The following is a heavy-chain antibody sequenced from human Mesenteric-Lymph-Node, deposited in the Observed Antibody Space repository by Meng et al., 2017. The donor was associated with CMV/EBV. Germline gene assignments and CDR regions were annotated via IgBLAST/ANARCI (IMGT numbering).Heavy chain of an antibody. Sequence: ASVKVSCKASGYTFANYYIHWVRQAPGQGLEWMGWINPDSGGRKYAESLQGRVTMTRDTSTNTAYVEVDRLRSDDTAVYYCARGGGTLCASGRCPLIDYYYAMDVWGQGTTVTVSS. V-gene: IGHV1-2*02. D-gene: IGHD6-25*01. CDR2: INPDSGGR. J-gene: IGHJ6*02. CDR3: ARGGGTLCASGRCPLIDYYYAMDV. CDR1: GYTFANYY.